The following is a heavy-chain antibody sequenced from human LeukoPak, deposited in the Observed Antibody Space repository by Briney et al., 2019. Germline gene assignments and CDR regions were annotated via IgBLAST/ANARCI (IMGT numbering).Heavy chain of an antibody. Sequence: ASVKVSCKASGYTFTTYGVSWVRQAPGQGLEWMGWINAYNGNTNYAQNLQGRATMTTDTSTSTAYLELRNLRSDDTAAYYCARLPLGYCSSTSCLEWGQGTLVTVSS. V-gene: IGHV1-18*01. CDR1: GYTFTTYG. CDR2: INAYNGNT. D-gene: IGHD2-2*01. CDR3: ARLPLGYCSSTSCLE. J-gene: IGHJ4*02.